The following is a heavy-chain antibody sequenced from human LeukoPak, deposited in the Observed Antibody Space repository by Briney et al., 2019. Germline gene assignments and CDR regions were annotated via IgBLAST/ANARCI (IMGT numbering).Heavy chain of an antibody. J-gene: IGHJ4*02. CDR1: GLTFRSYS. CDR3: TRGFDVFDY. Sequence: PGGSLRLSCVVSGLTFRSYSMNWVRQAPGKGLEWLSYISSSGATTYYADSVKGRFTISRDNAENSLYLQMNSLRVEDTAMYYCTRGFDVFDYWGQGTVVTVSS. D-gene: IGHD3-10*02. V-gene: IGHV3-48*04. CDR2: ISSSGATT.